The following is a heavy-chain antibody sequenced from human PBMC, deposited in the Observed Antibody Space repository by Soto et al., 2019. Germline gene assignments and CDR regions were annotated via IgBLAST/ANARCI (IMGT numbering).Heavy chain of an antibody. CDR1: GYTFTSYG. D-gene: IGHD5-18*01. Sequence: GASVKVSCKASGYTFTSYGISWVRQAPGQGLEWMGWISAYNGNTNYAQKLQGRVTMTTDTSTSTAYMELRSLRSDDTAVYYCARDIVDTAIPGYYYGMDVWGQGTTVTVSS. V-gene: IGHV1-18*04. CDR3: ARDIVDTAIPGYYYGMDV. J-gene: IGHJ6*02. CDR2: ISAYNGNT.